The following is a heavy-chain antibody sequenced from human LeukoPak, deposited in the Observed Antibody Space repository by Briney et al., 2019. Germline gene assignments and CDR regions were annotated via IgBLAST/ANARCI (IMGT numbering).Heavy chain of an antibody. Sequence: SSETLSLTCTVSGGSISSYYWSWIRQPPGKGLEWIGYIYYSGSTNYNPSLKSRVTISVDTSKNQFSLKLSSVTAADTAVYYCARLIAAAGAGWYYFDYWGQGTLVTVSS. CDR3: ARLIAAAGAGWYYFDY. D-gene: IGHD6-13*01. V-gene: IGHV4-59*01. J-gene: IGHJ4*02. CDR2: IYYSGST. CDR1: GGSISSYY.